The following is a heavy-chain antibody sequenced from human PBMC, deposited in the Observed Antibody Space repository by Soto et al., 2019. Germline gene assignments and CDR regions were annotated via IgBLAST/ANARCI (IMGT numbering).Heavy chain of an antibody. V-gene: IGHV1-3*01. CDR1: GYTFTSYA. Sequence: ASVTVSCKASGYTFTSYAMHWVRQAPGQRLEWMGWINAGNGNTKYSQKLQGRVTITRDTSASAAYMELSSLRSEDTAVYYCASSQGREMALDIWGEGTMVTVSS. J-gene: IGHJ3*02. CDR2: INAGNGNT. CDR3: ASSQGREMALDI.